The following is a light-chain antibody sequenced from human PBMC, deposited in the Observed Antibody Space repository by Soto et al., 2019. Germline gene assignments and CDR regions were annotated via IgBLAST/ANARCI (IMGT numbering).Light chain of an antibody. Sequence: DIQMTQSPSSLSASVGDRVTITCRASQGIRNFLAWYQQKPWKVPELLIYAASTLQSGVPSRFSRSGSGTDFTLTISSLQPEDVATYYCQKYNSAPLTFGPGTKVDTK. V-gene: IGKV1-27*01. CDR3: QKYNSAPLT. CDR2: AAS. CDR1: QGIRNF. J-gene: IGKJ3*01.